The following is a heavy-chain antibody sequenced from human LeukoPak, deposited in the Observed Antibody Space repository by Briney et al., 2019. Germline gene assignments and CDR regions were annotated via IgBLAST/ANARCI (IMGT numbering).Heavy chain of an antibody. Sequence: GGSLRLSCAASGFTVTNNYMSWVRRAPGKGLEWVSTIYAGGNTYYADSVKGRFTISRDSSRNTLYFQMNSLRAEDTAVYYCASRHSTNWYTHDAFDIWGQGTTVTVSS. CDR1: GFTVTNNY. CDR2: IYAGGNT. V-gene: IGHV3-53*01. J-gene: IGHJ3*02. CDR3: ASRHSTNWYTHDAFDI. D-gene: IGHD2-2*02.